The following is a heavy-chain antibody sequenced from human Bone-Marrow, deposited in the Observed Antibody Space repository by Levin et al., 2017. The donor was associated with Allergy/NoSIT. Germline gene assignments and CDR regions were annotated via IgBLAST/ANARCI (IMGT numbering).Heavy chain of an antibody. CDR3: AIDVEVGDDYNDY. CDR2: VYNAGKI. V-gene: IGHV3-53*01. J-gene: IGHJ4*02. CDR1: GITASANY. D-gene: IGHD5-24*01. Sequence: AGGSLILSCVASGITASANYMSWVRQAPGKGLEWVSVVYNAGKIYYADSVRGRSTIPRTNSTNPPYLKLNSLRAEDTAVYDCAIDVEVGDDYNDYWGQGTAVTVSS.